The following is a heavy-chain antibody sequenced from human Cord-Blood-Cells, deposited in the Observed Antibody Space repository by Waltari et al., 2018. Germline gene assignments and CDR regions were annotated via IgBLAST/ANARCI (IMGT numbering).Heavy chain of an antibody. CDR2: INHSGST. J-gene: IGHJ4*02. V-gene: IGHV4-34*01. D-gene: IGHD1-26*01. CDR3: ARGLLTGSNYDY. CDR1: GGSFSCYS. Sequence: QVQLQQWGAGLLKPSGTLSLTCAVYGGSFSCYSWRWLRQPPGKGLEWIGEINHSGSTNYNPSLKSRVTISVDTSKNQFSLKLSSVTAADTAVYYCARGLLTGSNYDYWGQGTLVTVSS.